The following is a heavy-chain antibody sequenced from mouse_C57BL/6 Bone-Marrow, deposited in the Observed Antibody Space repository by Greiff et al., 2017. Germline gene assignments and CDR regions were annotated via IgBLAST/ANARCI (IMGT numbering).Heavy chain of an antibody. Sequence: EVMLVESGRGLVTPGGSLKLPCAASGFTFSSYAMSWVRQTPEKRLEWVATISDGGSYTYYPDNVKGRFTISRDNAKNNLYRQMRHQKSEDTAMYYCASEEITTVVANYAMDYWGQGASVTVSS. CDR3: ASEEITTVVANYAMDY. CDR2: ISDGGSYT. V-gene: IGHV5-4*03. CDR1: GFTFSSYA. J-gene: IGHJ4*01. D-gene: IGHD1-1*01.